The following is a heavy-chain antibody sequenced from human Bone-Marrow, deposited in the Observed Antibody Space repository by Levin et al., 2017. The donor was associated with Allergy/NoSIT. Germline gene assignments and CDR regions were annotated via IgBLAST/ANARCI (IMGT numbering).Heavy chain of an antibody. J-gene: IGHJ6*03. Sequence: ASVKVSCKASGGTFSSYAISWVRQAPGQGLEWMGGIIPIFGTANYAQKFQGRVTITADKSTSTAYMELSSLRSEDTAVYYCARARYNWNDGYYDYYYMDVWGKGTTVTVSS. CDR1: GGTFSSYA. D-gene: IGHD1-1*01. V-gene: IGHV1-69*06. CDR2: IIPIFGTA. CDR3: ARARYNWNDGYYDYYYMDV.